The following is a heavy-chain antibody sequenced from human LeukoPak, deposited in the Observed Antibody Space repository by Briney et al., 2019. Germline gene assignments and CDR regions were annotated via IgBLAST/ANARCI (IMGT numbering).Heavy chain of an antibody. CDR1: EFTFSSYV. CDR3: TKGPFSGTYRDSFDV. J-gene: IGHJ3*01. D-gene: IGHD1-26*01. Sequence: PGGSLRFSCAASEFTFSSYVMAWVRQAPGKGLEWVSTITPGGGTYYADAVKGRFTLSRDNSKNTLYLRMSSLRAEDTALYFCTKGPFSGTYRDSFDVWGQGTMVIVSS. V-gene: IGHV3-23*01. CDR2: ITPGGGT.